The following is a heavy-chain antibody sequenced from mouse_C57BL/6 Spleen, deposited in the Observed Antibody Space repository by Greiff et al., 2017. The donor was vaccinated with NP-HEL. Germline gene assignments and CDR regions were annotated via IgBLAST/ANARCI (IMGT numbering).Heavy chain of an antibody. J-gene: IGHJ1*03. CDR2: INYDGSST. CDR3: ARECGSVHWYFDV. Sequence: EVQRVESEGGLVQPGSSMKLSCTASGFTFSDYYMAWVRQVPEKGLEWVANINYDGSSTYYLDSLKSRFIISRDNAKNILYLQMSSLKSEDTATYYCARECGSVHWYFDVWGTGTTVTVSS. V-gene: IGHV5-16*01. D-gene: IGHD1-1*01. CDR1: GFTFSDYY.